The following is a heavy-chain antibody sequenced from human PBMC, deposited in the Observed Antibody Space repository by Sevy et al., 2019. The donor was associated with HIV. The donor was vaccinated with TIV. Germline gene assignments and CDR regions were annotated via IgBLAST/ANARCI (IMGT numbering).Heavy chain of an antibody. CDR2: IKSKTDGGTA. CDR1: GFTFSNAW. CDR3: TTDGMYYDILTGYYRVVDY. V-gene: IGHV3-15*01. Sequence: GGSLRLSCAGSGFTFSNAWMSWFRQAPGKGLEWVGRIKSKTDGGTADHAAPVKGRFTISRDDSKNTLYLQMNSLKTEDTAVYYCTTDGMYYDILTGYYRVVDYWGQRTLVTVSS. J-gene: IGHJ4*02. D-gene: IGHD3-9*01.